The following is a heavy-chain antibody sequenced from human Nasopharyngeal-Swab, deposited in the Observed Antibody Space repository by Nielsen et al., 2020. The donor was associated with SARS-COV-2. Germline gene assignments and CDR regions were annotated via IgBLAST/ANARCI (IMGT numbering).Heavy chain of an antibody. D-gene: IGHD6-19*01. Sequence: GGSLRLSCAASGFTFSSYAMHWVRQAPGKGLEWVAVISYDGSNKYYADSVKGRFTISRDNSKSTLFLQMNSLRAEDTAVYYCAREPSFYSSGWGYYFDYWGQGTLVTVSS. CDR3: AREPSFYSSGWGYYFDY. CDR2: ISYDGSNK. V-gene: IGHV3-30*04. CDR1: GFTFSSYA. J-gene: IGHJ4*02.